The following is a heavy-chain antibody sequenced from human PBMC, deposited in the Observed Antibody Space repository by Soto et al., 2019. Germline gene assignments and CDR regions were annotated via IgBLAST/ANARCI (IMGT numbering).Heavy chain of an antibody. CDR3: ARCSISFGFWSGKYNWFDP. CDR2: IYYSGST. CDR1: GGSISSGDYY. J-gene: IGHJ5*02. D-gene: IGHD3-3*01. Sequence: SETLSLSCTVSGGSISSGDYYWSWIRQPPGKGLEWIGYIYYSGSTYYNPSLKSRVTISVDTSKNQFSLKLSSVTAADTAVYYCARCSISFGFWSGKYNWFDPWGQGTLVTVSS. V-gene: IGHV4-30-4*01.